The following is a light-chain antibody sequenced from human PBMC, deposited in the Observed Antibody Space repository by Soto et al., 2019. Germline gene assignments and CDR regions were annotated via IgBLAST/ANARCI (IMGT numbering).Light chain of an antibody. CDR3: QTWGTGALWV. CDR1: SGHSSYA. J-gene: IGLJ3*02. V-gene: IGLV4-69*01. CDR2: LNSDGSH. Sequence: QLVLTQSPSASASLGASVKLTCTLSSGHSSYAIAWHQQQPEKGPRYLMKLNSDGSHSKGDGIPDRFSGSSSGAERYLTISSLQSEDEADYCCQTWGTGALWVFGGGTKLTVL.